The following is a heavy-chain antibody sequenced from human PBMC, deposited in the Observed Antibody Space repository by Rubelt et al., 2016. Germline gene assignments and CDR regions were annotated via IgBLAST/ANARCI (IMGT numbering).Heavy chain of an antibody. CDR3: AGVDPNGWCDP. Sequence: EVQLVESGGGLVQPGGSLRLSCAASGFTVSTNHMSWVRQAPGKGLECVSIIYSGGGSYYADSVKGRFTISRDNSKNKGNVQMNSLGAGDTAVYYWAGVDPNGWCDPWGQGTLVTVSS. V-gene: IGHV3-66*01. CDR2: IYSGGGS. J-gene: IGHJ5*02. D-gene: IGHD2-8*01. CDR1: GFTVSTNH.